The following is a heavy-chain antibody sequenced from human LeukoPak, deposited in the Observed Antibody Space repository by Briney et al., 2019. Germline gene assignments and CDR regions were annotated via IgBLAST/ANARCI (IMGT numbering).Heavy chain of an antibody. CDR2: ISWRNIDI. CDR3: ARVYSSTWYSGYLHMDV. V-gene: IGHV3-21*01. D-gene: IGHD6-13*01. CDR1: GFTLSSYN. Sequence: PGGSLRLSCVASGFTLSSYNMKWVRQAPGKRLEWVSSISWRNIDIEYADSVEGRFTISRDNDKKSLYLQMNSLRVEDTAVYYCARVYSSTWYSGYLHMDVWGKGTTVTVSS. J-gene: IGHJ6*03.